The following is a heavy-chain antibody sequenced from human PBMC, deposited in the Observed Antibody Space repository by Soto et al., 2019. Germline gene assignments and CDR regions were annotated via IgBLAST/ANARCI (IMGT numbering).Heavy chain of an antibody. D-gene: IGHD6-19*01. V-gene: IGHV3-64D*06. Sequence: GGSLRLSCSASGFTFSSYAMHWVRQAPGKGLEYVSAISSNGGSTYYADSVKGRFTISRGNSKNTLYLQMSSLRADDTAVYYCVKDRYSSGWYSGLFDYWGQGTLVTVSS. CDR1: GFTFSSYA. CDR3: VKDRYSSGWYSGLFDY. J-gene: IGHJ4*02. CDR2: ISSNGGST.